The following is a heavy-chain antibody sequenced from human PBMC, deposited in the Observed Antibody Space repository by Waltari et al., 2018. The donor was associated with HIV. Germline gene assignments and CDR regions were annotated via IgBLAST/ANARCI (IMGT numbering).Heavy chain of an antibody. CDR2: ISAYNGNT. D-gene: IGHD2-15*01. CDR1: GYTFTSYG. V-gene: IGHV1-18*01. CDR3: ARFYCSGGSCGYFDY. J-gene: IGHJ4*02. Sequence: SGYTFTSYGISWVRQAPGQGLEWMGWISAYNGNTNYAQKLQGRVTMTTDTSTSTAYMELRSLRSDDTAVYYCARFYCSGGSCGYFDYWGQGTLVTVSS.